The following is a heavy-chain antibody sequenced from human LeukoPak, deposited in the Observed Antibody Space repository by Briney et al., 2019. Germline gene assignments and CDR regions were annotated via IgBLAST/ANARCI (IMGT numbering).Heavy chain of an antibody. Sequence: SETLSLTCTVSGGAISSGDYYWSWIRQPPGKGLEWIGYSYYSGNTYYNPSLKSRVTISMDTSKNQFSLKLNSMTAADMAVYYCATAPYEYIWGTYRTNWFDPWGQGTLVTVSS. J-gene: IGHJ5*02. CDR2: SYYSGNT. CDR1: GGAISSGDYY. CDR3: ATAPYEYIWGTYRTNWFDP. V-gene: IGHV4-30-4*01. D-gene: IGHD3-16*02.